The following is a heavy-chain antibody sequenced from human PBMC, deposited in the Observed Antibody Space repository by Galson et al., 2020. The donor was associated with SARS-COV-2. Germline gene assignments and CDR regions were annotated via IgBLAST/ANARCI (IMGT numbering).Heavy chain of an antibody. J-gene: IGHJ5*02. CDR3: ARLLDCSGGSGPNNWFDP. D-gene: IGHD2-15*01. Sequence: SETLSLTCTVSGGSISSSSYYWGWIRQPPGKGLEWIGNIYYSGSTYYNPSLKSRVTISVDTSKNQFSLKLSSVTAADTAVYYCARLLDCSGGSGPNNWFDPGGQGTLVTVSS. V-gene: IGHV4-39*01. CDR1: GGSISSSSYY. CDR2: IYYSGST.